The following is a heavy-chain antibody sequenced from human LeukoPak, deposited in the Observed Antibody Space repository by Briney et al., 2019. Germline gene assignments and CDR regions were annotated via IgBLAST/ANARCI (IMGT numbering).Heavy chain of an antibody. V-gene: IGHV1-2*02. CDR3: ARDGPSMVRAVIPFDI. CDR2: INPHSGGT. Sequence: ASVKVSCKTSGYTFTDYYMHWVRQAPGQGLEWMGWINPHSGGTYYAQKFQGRVTMTRDSSTSTAYMELSNRRSDDTAVYYCARDGPSMVRAVIPFDIWGQGTMVTVSS. CDR1: GYTFTDYY. D-gene: IGHD3-10*01. J-gene: IGHJ3*02.